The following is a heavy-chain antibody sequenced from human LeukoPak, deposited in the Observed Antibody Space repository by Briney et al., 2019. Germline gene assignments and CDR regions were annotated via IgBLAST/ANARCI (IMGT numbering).Heavy chain of an antibody. Sequence: GGSLRLSYAASGFTFSSYWMSWVRQAPGKGLEWVANIKQDGSEKYYVDSVKGRFTISRDNAKNSLYLQMNSLRAEDTAVYYCARHHSHGSGSYYYWGQGTLVTVSS. CDR1: GFTFSSYW. CDR3: ARHHSHGSGSYYY. D-gene: IGHD3-10*01. V-gene: IGHV3-7*01. J-gene: IGHJ4*02. CDR2: IKQDGSEK.